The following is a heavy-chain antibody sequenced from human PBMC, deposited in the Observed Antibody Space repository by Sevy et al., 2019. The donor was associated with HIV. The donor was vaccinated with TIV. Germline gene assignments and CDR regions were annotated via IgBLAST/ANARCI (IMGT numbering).Heavy chain of an antibody. V-gene: IGHV3-48*01. Sequence: GGSLRLSCAASGFTFGAYSMSWVRQAPGKGLEWISYITASSYTIYYADSVRGRFTASRDNAENSLYLEMNSLRPEDTAMYYCATEYCSTTTCRRLDPESLQYWGQGTRVTVSS. CDR1: GFTFGAYS. CDR2: ITASSYTI. CDR3: ATEYCSTTTCRRLDPESLQY. J-gene: IGHJ1*01. D-gene: IGHD2-2*01.